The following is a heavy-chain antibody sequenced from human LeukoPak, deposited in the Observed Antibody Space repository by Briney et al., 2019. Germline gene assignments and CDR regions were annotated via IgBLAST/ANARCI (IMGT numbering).Heavy chain of an antibody. CDR2: IYSGGST. D-gene: IGHD2-21*01. CDR3: ARSGGFDIFNFDY. CDR1: GFTVSINY. V-gene: IGHV3-53*04. Sequence: GGSLRLSCAACGFTVSINYMSWVRQAPGKGLEWVSVIYSGGSTYYADSVKGRFTISRHNSKNTLYLQMNSLRAEDTAVYYCARSGGFDIFNFDYWGQGTLVTVSS. J-gene: IGHJ4*02.